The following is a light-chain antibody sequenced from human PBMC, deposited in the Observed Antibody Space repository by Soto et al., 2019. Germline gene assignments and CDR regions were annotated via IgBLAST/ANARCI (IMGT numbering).Light chain of an antibody. J-gene: IGKJ5*01. Sequence: EIVLTQSPGTLSLSPGERATLSCRASQSVTSSYLAWYQQKPGQAPRLLIYGASNRATGIPARFSGSGSGTDSTLTISSLEPEDFAVYYCQQRSNWPSITFGQGTRLEI. V-gene: IGKV3-11*01. CDR1: QSVTSSY. CDR3: QQRSNWPSIT. CDR2: GAS.